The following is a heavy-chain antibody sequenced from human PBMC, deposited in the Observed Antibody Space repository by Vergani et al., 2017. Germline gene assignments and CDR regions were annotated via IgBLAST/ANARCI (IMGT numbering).Heavy chain of an antibody. V-gene: IGHV4-31*03. J-gene: IGHJ5*02. CDR3: ARRIKRRCWSGYSNWFDP. CDR2: IYYSGST. Sequence: QVQLQESGPGLVKPSQTLSLTCTVSGGSISSGGYYWSWIRQHPGKGLEWIGYIYYSGSTYYNPSLKSRVTISVDTSKNQFSLKLSSVTAADTAVYYCARRIKRRCWSGYSNWFDPWGQGTLVTVSS. D-gene: IGHD3-3*01. CDR1: GGSISSGGYY.